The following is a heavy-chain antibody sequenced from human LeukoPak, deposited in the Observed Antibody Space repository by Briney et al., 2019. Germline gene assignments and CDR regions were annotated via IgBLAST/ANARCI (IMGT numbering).Heavy chain of an antibody. CDR1: GYSISSGYY. J-gene: IGHJ4*02. Sequence: SETLSLTCTVSGYSISSGYYWSWIRQPPGKGLEWIGYIYHSGSTKYNPSLKSRVTISVDTSKSQFSLKLSSVTAADTAVYYCARDGYSGNDGLWGQGTLVTVSS. D-gene: IGHD5-12*01. CDR3: ARDGYSGNDGL. CDR2: IYHSGST. V-gene: IGHV4-61*01.